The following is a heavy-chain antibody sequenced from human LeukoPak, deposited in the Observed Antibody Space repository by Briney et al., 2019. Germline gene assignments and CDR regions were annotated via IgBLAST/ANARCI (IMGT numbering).Heavy chain of an antibody. CDR3: ARGLHYCSGGSCYHIRTNWFDP. V-gene: IGHV4-34*01. CDR1: GGSFSGYY. Sequence: SETLSLTCAVYGGSFSGYYWSWIRQPPGKGLEWFGEINHSGSTNYSPSLKSRVTISVDTSKNQFSLKLSSVTAADTAVYYCARGLHYCSGGSCYHIRTNWFDPWGQGTLVTVSS. D-gene: IGHD2-15*01. CDR2: INHSGST. J-gene: IGHJ5*02.